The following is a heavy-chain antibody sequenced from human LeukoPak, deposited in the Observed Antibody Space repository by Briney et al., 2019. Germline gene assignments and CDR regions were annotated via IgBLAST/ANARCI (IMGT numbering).Heavy chain of an antibody. CDR1: GGSISSGSYY. J-gene: IGHJ4*02. CDR3: ARTLTAMAPGDY. CDR2: IYTSGST. Sequence: PSETLSLTCTVSGGSISSGSYYWSWIRQPAGKGLEWIGRIYTSGSTNYNPSLKSRVTISVDTSKNQFSLKLSSVTAADTAVYYCARTLTAMAPGDYWGQGTLVTVSS. D-gene: IGHD5-18*01. V-gene: IGHV4-61*02.